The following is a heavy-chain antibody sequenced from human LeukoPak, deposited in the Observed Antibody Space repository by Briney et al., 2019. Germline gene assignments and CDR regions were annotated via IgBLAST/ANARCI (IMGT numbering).Heavy chain of an antibody. Sequence: PSETLSLTCTVSGGSISSSSYYWGWIRQPPGKGLEWIGSIYYSGSTYYNPSLKSRVTISVDTSKNQFSLKLCSVTAADTAVYYCARHYYYYYMDVWGKGTTVTISS. V-gene: IGHV4-39*01. J-gene: IGHJ6*03. CDR2: IYYSGST. CDR3: ARHYYYYYMDV. CDR1: GGSISSSSYY.